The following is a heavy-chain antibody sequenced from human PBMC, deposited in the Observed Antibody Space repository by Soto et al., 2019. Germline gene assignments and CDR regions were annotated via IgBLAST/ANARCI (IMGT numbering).Heavy chain of an antibody. Sequence: QVQLVQSGAEVKKPGASVKVSCKASGYTFTTYDISWVRQAPGQGLEWMGRISTYNGNTNYPQSLQGRLTMTTDTTTTTANMELRSLRSDDTAVYYCASDPYHVLMVNAPNLYGMDVWGQGTTVTVSS. CDR2: ISTYNGNT. CDR1: GYTFTTYD. CDR3: ASDPYHVLMVNAPNLYGMDV. D-gene: IGHD2-8*01. J-gene: IGHJ6*02. V-gene: IGHV1-18*01.